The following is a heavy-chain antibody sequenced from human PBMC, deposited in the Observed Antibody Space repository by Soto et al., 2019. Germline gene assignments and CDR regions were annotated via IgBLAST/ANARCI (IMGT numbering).Heavy chain of an antibody. D-gene: IGHD2-8*01. V-gene: IGHV1-69*13. CDR1: GGTFSTYV. CDR3: QTGGLSDNNGYDYSEMDV. J-gene: IGHJ6*02. Sequence: SVKVSCKPSGGTFSTYVFNWVRQAPGQGLEWMGGIIPIFETANYAQKFRGRLRLTADESTRTAYMDLSSLRAEDTAVYYCQTGGLSDNNGYDYSEMDVWGQGTTVTVSS. CDR2: IIPIFETA.